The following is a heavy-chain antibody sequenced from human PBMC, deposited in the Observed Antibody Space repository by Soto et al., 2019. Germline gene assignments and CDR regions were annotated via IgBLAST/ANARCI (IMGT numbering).Heavy chain of an antibody. CDR2: ISGSGFKK. J-gene: IGHJ5*02. D-gene: IGHD1-26*01. Sequence: PGGSLRLSCAASGFSFSSYSMNWVRQATGKGLEWVSSISGSGFKKYYADSVKGRFTISRDNSKSTVYLELNNLSAEDTAVYHCAKNQGVELVPLATVDWFDPWGQGSVVTSPQ. CDR1: GFSFSSYS. V-gene: IGHV3-23*01. CDR3: AKNQGVELVPLATVDWFDP.